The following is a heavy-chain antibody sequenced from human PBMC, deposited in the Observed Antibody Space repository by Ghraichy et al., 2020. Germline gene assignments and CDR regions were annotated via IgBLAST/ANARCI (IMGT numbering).Heavy chain of an antibody. CDR1: GFSLSTRGMR. CDR3: ARETAPGGYFDY. V-gene: IGHV2-70*04. D-gene: IGHD5-18*01. J-gene: IGHJ4*02. Sequence: SGPTLVKPTQTLTLTCTFSGFSLSTRGMRVSWIRQPPGKALEWLARIDWDDDKFYSTSLKTRLTISKDTSKNQVVLTVTNMDPVDTATYYCARETAPGGYFDYWGQGTLVTVSS. CDR2: IDWDDDK.